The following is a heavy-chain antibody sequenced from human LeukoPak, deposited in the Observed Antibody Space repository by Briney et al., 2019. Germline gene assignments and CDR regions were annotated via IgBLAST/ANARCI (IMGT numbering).Heavy chain of an antibody. J-gene: IGHJ4*02. CDR1: GGSISSYY. V-gene: IGHV4-59*01. Sequence: SETLSLTCTVSGGSISSYYWSWIRQPPGKGLEWIGYIYYSGSTNYNPSLKSRVTISVDTSKNQFSLKLSSVTAADTAVYYCARETDKPAAYYFDYWGQGTLVTVSS. CDR2: IYYSGST. CDR3: ARETDKPAAYYFDY. D-gene: IGHD2-2*01.